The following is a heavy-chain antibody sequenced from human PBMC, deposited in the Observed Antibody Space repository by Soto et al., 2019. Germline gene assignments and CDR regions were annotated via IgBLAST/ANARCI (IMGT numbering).Heavy chain of an antibody. V-gene: IGHV3-48*02. CDR3: ARTVTWVLDV. Sequence: EVQLVESGGGLVQPGGSLRLSCAASGFTFSLYSMSWVRQAPGKGLEWVSYISRSSTGIHYADSVKGRFTISRDDVTNSTHLQTNSLRYADTALYYCARTVTWVLDVWGQGTTVSISS. CDR1: GFTFSLYS. CDR2: ISRSSTGI. D-gene: IGHD3-10*01. J-gene: IGHJ6*02.